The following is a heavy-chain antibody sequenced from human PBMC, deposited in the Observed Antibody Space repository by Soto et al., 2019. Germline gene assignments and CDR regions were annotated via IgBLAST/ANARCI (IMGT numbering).Heavy chain of an antibody. CDR3: AGVSGIYYYVMDV. CDR2: INHSGST. D-gene: IGHD3-10*01. Sequence: PSETLSLTCAVYGGSFSGYYWTWIRQPPGTGLEWIGEINHSGSTNYNPSLKSRVTISVDTSKNQFSPKLSSVTAADTAVYYCAGVSGIYYYVMDVWGKGTTVTVSS. J-gene: IGHJ6*04. CDR1: GGSFSGYY. V-gene: IGHV4-34*01.